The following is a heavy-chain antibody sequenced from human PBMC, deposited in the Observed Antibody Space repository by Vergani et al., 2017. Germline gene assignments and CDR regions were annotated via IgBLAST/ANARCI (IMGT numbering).Heavy chain of an antibody. J-gene: IGHJ4*02. CDR2: IYSGCST. V-gene: IGHV3-30*14. Sequence: QVQLVESGGGVVQPGRSLRLSCAASGFTFSSYAMHWVRQAPGKGLEWVAVIYSGCSTYYADSVKGRFTISRHNSKNTLYLQMNSLRAEDTAVYYCARSRGGDGYNGMFDYWGQGTLVTVSS. D-gene: IGHD5-24*01. CDR1: GFTFSSYA. CDR3: ARSRGGDGYNGMFDY.